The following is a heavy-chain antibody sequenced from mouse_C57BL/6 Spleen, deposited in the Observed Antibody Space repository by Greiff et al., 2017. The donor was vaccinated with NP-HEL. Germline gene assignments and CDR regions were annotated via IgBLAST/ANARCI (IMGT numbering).Heavy chain of an antibody. CDR3: ARSRRLSYYAMDY. J-gene: IGHJ4*01. V-gene: IGHV1-52*01. Sequence: QVQLQQPGAELVRPGSSVKLSCKASGYTFTSYWMHWVKQRPIQGLEWIGNIDPSDSETHYNQKFKDKATLTVDKSSSTAYMQLSSLTSEDSAVYYCARSRRLSYYAMDYWGQGTSVTVSS. D-gene: IGHD3-2*02. CDR2: IDPSDSET. CDR1: GYTFTSYW.